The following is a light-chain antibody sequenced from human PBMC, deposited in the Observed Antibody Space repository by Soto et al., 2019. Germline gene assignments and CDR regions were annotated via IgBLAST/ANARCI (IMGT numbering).Light chain of an antibody. CDR1: QSVSSRY. CDR2: GAS. CDR3: QQYGSSPQT. Sequence: EIVLTQSPGTLSLSPGETATLSCRASQSVSSRYVVGLAWYQQKPGQAPRLLMYGASSRATGIPDRFSGSGSGTDFTLTISRVEPEDSAVYFCQQYGSSPQTFSQGTKVDIK. V-gene: IGKV3-20*01. J-gene: IGKJ1*01.